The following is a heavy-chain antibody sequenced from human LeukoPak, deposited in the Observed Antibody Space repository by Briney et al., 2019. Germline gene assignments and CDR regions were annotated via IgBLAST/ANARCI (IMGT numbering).Heavy chain of an antibody. V-gene: IGHV4-38-2*02. CDR2: INHSGST. CDR1: GYSISSGYY. J-gene: IGHJ4*02. Sequence: SETLSLTCTVSGYSISSGYYWGWIRQPPGKGLEWIGEINHSGSTNYNPSLKSRVTISVDTSKNQFSLKLSSMTAADTAVYYCARQRVNYYGSGSRFDYWGQGTLVTVSS. CDR3: ARQRVNYYGSGSRFDY. D-gene: IGHD3-10*01.